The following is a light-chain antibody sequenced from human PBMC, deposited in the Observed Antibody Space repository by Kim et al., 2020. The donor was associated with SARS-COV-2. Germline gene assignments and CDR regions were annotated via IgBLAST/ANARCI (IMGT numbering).Light chain of an antibody. J-gene: IGLJ3*02. V-gene: IGLV2-11*01. CDR3: CSYAGYYTWV. Sequence: GQSVTISWTGTTSDVGGYKYVSWYQHHPGKAPKLMIYDVSERPSGVPDRFSGSKSGNTASLTISGLQAEDEADYYCCSYAGYYTWVFGGGTQLTVL. CDR2: DVS. CDR1: TSDVGGYKY.